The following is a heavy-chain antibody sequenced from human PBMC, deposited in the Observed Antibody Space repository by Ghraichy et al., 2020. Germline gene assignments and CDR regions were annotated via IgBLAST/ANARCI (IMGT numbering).Heavy chain of an antibody. Sequence: SVKVSCKASGFTFTSSAVQWVRQARGQRLEWIGWIVVGSGNTNYAQKFQERVTITRDMSTSTAYMELSSLRSEDTAVYYCAAVAPDYYYDSSGYLVEEDYWGQGTLVTVSS. CDR3: AAVAPDYYYDSSGYLVEEDY. D-gene: IGHD3-22*01. CDR2: IVVGSGNT. V-gene: IGHV1-58*01. J-gene: IGHJ4*02. CDR1: GFTFTSSA.